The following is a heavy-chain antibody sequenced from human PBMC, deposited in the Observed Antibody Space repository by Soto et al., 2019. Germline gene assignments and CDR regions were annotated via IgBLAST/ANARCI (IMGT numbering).Heavy chain of an antibody. Sequence: PGGSLRLSCAASGFTFSSYSMNWVRQAPGKGLEWVSYISSSSSTIYYADSVKGRFTISRDNAKNSLYLQMNSLRAEDTAVYYCARDPIVVVAPGGMDVWGQGTTVTVSS. CDR3: ARDPIVVVAPGGMDV. CDR2: ISSSSSTI. CDR1: GFTFSSYS. D-gene: IGHD2-15*01. J-gene: IGHJ6*02. V-gene: IGHV3-48*01.